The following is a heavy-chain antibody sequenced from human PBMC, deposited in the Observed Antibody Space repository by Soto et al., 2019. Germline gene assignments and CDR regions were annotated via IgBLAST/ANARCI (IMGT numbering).Heavy chain of an antibody. V-gene: IGHV3-21*01. J-gene: IGHJ4*02. CDR1: GFTFSIYS. CDR2: ISSSSSYI. D-gene: IGHD4-17*01. Sequence: PGGSLRLSGAASGFTFSIYSMNWVRQAPGKGLEWVSSISSSSSYIYYADSGKGRFTISRDNAKNSLYLQMNSLRAEDTAVYYCARDHRNDYGDYFFDHWGQGTLVNVSS. CDR3: ARDHRNDYGDYFFDH.